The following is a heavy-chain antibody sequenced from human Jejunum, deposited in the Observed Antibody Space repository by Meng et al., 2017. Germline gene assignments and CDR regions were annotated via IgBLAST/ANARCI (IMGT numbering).Heavy chain of an antibody. V-gene: IGHV3-48*03. CDR2: ISSSSSNI. Sequence: GESLKISCTASGFTFSTYEMNWVRQAPGKGLEWVSYISSSSSNIFYADSVKGRFTISRDNAKNSLDLQMNSLRAEDTAIYYCTRDRGYYGSGSPPYGMDVWGQGTTVTVSS. J-gene: IGHJ6*02. CDR3: TRDRGYYGSGSPPYGMDV. D-gene: IGHD3-10*01. CDR1: GFTFSTYE.